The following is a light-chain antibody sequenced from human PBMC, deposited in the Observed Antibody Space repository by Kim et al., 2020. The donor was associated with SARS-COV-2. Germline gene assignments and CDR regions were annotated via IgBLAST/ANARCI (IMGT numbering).Light chain of an antibody. J-gene: IGKJ4*01. V-gene: IGKV3-11*01. CDR3: QQRSNWPLT. CDR1: QSVSSY. CDR2: DTF. Sequence: LSPGERATRSCRASQSVSSYLAWYQHKPGQPPRLLIYDTFNRATGIPARFSGSGSGTDFTLTISSLEPEDFAVYYCQQRSNWPLTFGGGTKVDIK.